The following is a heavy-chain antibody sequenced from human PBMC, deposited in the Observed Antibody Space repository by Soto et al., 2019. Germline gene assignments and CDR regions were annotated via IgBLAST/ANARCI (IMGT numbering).Heavy chain of an antibody. CDR2: IWYDGSNK. J-gene: IGHJ6*03. D-gene: IGHD2-2*01. V-gene: IGHV3-33*01. CDR3: ARWTVPAATGSYYYYYYMDV. CDR1: GFTFSSYG. Sequence: GSLRLSCAASGFTFSSYGMHWVRQAPGKGLEWVAVIWYDGSNKYYADSVKGRFTISRDNSKNTLYLQMNSLRAEDTAVYYFARWTVPAATGSYYYYYYMDVWGKGTTVTVSS.